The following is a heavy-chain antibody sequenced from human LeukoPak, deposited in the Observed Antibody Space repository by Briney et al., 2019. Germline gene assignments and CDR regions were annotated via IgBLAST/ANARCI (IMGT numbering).Heavy chain of an antibody. CDR1: GYTFTSYY. V-gene: IGHV1-2*02. Sequence: GASVKVSCKASGYTFTSYYMHWVRQAPGQGLEWMGWINPNSGGTNYAQKFQGRVTMTRDTSISTAYMELSRLRSDDTAVYYCARVLTLWQSPLGYWGQGTLVTVSS. J-gene: IGHJ4*02. CDR2: INPNSGGT. D-gene: IGHD3-9*01. CDR3: ARVLTLWQSPLGY.